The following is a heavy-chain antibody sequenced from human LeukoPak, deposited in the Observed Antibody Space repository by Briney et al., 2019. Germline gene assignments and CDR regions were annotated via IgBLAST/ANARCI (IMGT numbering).Heavy chain of an antibody. CDR3: ARYSSSSFDP. J-gene: IGHJ5*02. CDR2: IYYSGST. CDR1: GASISPYN. D-gene: IGHD6-13*01. V-gene: IGHV4-59*01. Sequence: SETLSLTCTVSGASISPYNWNWIRQPPGKGLEWIGYIYYSGSTNYNPSLKSRVTISVDTSKNQFSLKLSSVTAADTAVYYCARYSSSSFDPWGQGTLVTVSS.